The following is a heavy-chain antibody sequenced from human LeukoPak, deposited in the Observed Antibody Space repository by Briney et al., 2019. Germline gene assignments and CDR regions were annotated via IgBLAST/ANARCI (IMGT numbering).Heavy chain of an antibody. V-gene: IGHV3-30*02. CDR2: IRYDGINK. CDR3: AKDFVGATLYYFDY. J-gene: IGHJ4*02. D-gene: IGHD1-26*01. Sequence: GGSLRLSCAASGFTFSTHGMHWVRQAPGKGLEWVAFIRYDGINKYYADSVKGRFTISRDSFKNTLYPQMNSLRAEDTAVYYCAKDFVGATLYYFDYWGQGTLVTVSS. CDR1: GFTFSTHG.